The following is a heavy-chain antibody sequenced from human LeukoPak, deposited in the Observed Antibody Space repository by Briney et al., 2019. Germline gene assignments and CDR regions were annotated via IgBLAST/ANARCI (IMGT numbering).Heavy chain of an antibody. CDR2: IIPILGIA. CDR1: GYTFTSYG. CDR3: ARDHPHIVVVPAANYFDY. Sequence: SVKVSCKASGYTFTSYGISWVRQAPGQGLEWMGRIIPILGIANYAQKFQGRVTITADKSTSTAYMELSSLRSEDTAVYYCARDHPHIVVVPAANYFDYWGQGTLVTVSS. D-gene: IGHD2-2*01. J-gene: IGHJ4*02. V-gene: IGHV1-69*04.